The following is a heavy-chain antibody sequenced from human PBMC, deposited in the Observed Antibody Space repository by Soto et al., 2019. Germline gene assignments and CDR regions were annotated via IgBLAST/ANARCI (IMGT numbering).Heavy chain of an antibody. CDR3: RAYDFWSGFLDV. J-gene: IGHJ6*02. CDR2: IYYSGST. Sequence: SETLSLTCTVSGGSISSSNYYWGWIRQPPGKGLEWIGSIYYSGSTYYNPSLKSRVTISVDTSKNLFSLKLSSVTAVDTAVYYCRAYDFWSGFLDVWGQGTTVTVSS. D-gene: IGHD3-3*01. V-gene: IGHV4-39*01. CDR1: GGSISSSNYY.